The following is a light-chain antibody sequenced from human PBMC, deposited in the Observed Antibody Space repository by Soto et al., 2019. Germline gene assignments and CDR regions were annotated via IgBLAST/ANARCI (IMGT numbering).Light chain of an antibody. CDR1: QSISTY. CDR2: RAS. J-gene: IGKJ2*01. V-gene: IGKV1-5*03. Sequence: DIQMTQSPSTLSASVGDRVSITCRASQSISTYLAWYQQKPGRAPQALIYRASSLESGVPSRFSGSGSGTGFTLTISRLLPDDFAAYYCQQYNEYPYTFGQGTKLEIK. CDR3: QQYNEYPYT.